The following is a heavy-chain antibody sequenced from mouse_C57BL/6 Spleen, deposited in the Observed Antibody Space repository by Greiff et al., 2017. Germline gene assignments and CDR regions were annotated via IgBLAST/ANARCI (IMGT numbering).Heavy chain of an antibody. V-gene: IGHV5-4*01. Sequence: EVQLVESGGGLVKPGGSLKLSCAASGFTFSSYAMSWVRQTPEKRLEWVATISDGGSYTYYPDNVKGRFTISRDNAKNNLYLQMSHLKSEDTAMYYCARTGTGRYWYFDVWGTGTTVTVSS. CDR1: GFTFSSYA. CDR2: ISDGGSYT. D-gene: IGHD4-1*01. J-gene: IGHJ1*03. CDR3: ARTGTGRYWYFDV.